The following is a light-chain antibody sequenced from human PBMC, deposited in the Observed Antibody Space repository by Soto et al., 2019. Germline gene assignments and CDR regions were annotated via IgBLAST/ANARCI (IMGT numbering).Light chain of an antibody. Sequence: QSALTQPASVSGSPGQSIAISCTGTSSDVGSSKYVSWFQQHPGKAPKLMIYEVTNRPSGVSDRFSGSKSADTASLTISGLQAEDEADYYCSSFTTSSTWVFGGGTKLTVL. V-gene: IGLV2-14*03. J-gene: IGLJ3*02. CDR3: SSFTTSSTWV. CDR1: SSDVGSSKY. CDR2: EVT.